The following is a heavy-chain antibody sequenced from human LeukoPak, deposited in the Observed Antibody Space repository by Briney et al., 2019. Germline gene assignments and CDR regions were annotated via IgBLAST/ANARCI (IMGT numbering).Heavy chain of an antibody. CDR2: IYYSGST. V-gene: IGHV4-39*01. CDR3: ARRGVPNEAIFGVVTPFDP. Sequence: SETLSLTCTVSGGSISSSSYYWGWIRQPPGKGLEWIGSIYYSGSTYYNPSLKSRVTISVDTSQKQFSLRLTSVTAADTAVYYCARRGVPNEAIFGVVTPFDPWGQGTLVTVSS. CDR1: GGSISSSSYY. D-gene: IGHD3-3*01. J-gene: IGHJ5*02.